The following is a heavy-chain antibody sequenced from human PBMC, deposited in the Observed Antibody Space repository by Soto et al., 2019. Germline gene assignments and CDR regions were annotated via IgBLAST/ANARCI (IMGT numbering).Heavy chain of an antibody. CDR1: GGTFSSYA. D-gene: IGHD6-6*01. CDR3: ASSGSSSGYFDY. CDR2: IIPIFGTA. V-gene: IGHV1-69*13. Sequence: SVKVSCKASGGTFSSYAISWVRQAPGQGLEWMGGIIPIFGTANYAQKFQGRVTITADESTSTAYMELSSLRSEDAAVYYCASSGSSSGYFDYWGQGTLVTVSS. J-gene: IGHJ4*02.